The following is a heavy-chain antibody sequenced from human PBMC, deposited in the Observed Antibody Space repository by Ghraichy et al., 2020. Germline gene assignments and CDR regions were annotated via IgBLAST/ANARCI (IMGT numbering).Heavy chain of an antibody. J-gene: IGHJ5*02. Sequence: SLNISCAVSGGSISSAGYSWNWIRQPPGKGLEWIGYIYHSGSFLYNLSLRSRVTISVDKSKNQFFLKLSSVTTADTAVYYCARGVGYCSGSSCNWFDPWGQGTLVTVSS. CDR2: IYHSGSF. D-gene: IGHD2-15*01. CDR3: ARGVGYCSGSSCNWFDP. CDR1: GGSISSAGYS. V-gene: IGHV4-30-2*01.